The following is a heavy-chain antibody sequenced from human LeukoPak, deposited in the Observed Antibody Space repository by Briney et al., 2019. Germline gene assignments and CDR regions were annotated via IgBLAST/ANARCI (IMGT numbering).Heavy chain of an antibody. CDR3: ARDYSSSWYPPNWFDP. V-gene: IGHV1-8*01. J-gene: IGHJ5*02. D-gene: IGHD6-13*01. CDR2: MNPNSGNT. Sequence: ASVKVSCKASGYTFTSYDINWVRQATGQGLEWMGWMNPNSGNTGYAQKFQGRVTMTRNTSISTAYMELSSLRSEDTAVYYCARDYSSSWYPPNWFDPWGQGTLVTVSS. CDR1: GYTFTSYD.